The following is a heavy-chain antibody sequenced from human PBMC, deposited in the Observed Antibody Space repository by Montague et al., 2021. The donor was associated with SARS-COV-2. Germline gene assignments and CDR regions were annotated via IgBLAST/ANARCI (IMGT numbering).Heavy chain of an antibody. J-gene: IGHJ4*02. V-gene: IGHV4-34*01. D-gene: IGHD3-22*01. CDR3: ARGRQHFNMIVVVMTGGEYYFDY. Sequence: SETLSLTSAVYGGSFSDYYWSWIRQPPGKGLEWIGEINHRGTSNYNPSLKSRVSISVDTSKNRFSLYLGSVTAADTAVYYCARGRQHFNMIVVVMTGGEYYFDYWGQGTLVTVSS. CDR2: INHRGTS. CDR1: GGSFSDYY.